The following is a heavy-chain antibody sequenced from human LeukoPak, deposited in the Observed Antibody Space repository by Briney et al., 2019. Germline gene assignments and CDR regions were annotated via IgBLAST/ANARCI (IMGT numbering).Heavy chain of an antibody. CDR1: GGTFSSYT. V-gene: IGHV1-69*02. Sequence: SVKVSCKASGGTFSSYTISWVRQAPGQGLEWMGRIIPILGIANYAQKFQGRVTITRNTSISTAYMELSSLRSEDTAVYYCARGRCSSTSCYKGYYYYYMDVWGKGTTVTVSS. J-gene: IGHJ6*03. CDR2: IIPILGIA. CDR3: ARGRCSSTSCYKGYYYYYMDV. D-gene: IGHD2-2*02.